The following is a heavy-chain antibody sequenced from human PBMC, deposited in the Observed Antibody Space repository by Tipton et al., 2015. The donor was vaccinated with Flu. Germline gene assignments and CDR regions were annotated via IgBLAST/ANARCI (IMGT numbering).Heavy chain of an antibody. D-gene: IGHD2-2*01. Sequence: TLSLTCDVSTGSVSGYYWSWIRQSPKRGLEWIGYIYFTGSANYNPSLKSRVTMSVDTSKNHLSLKLRSVTAADTAVYYCARDKTGLDGSFQYQFDYWGQGALVTVSS. CDR1: TGSVSGYY. CDR3: ARDKTGLDGSFQYQFDY. CDR2: IYFTGSA. V-gene: IGHV4-59*02. J-gene: IGHJ4*02.